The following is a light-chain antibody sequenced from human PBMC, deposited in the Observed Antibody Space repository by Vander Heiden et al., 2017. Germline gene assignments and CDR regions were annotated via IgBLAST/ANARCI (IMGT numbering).Light chain of an antibody. CDR1: SSDVGSYNH. Sequence: QSALTQPPSVSGSPGQSVTISCTGTSSDVGSYNHISWYQQPPGTAPKLIIYGVNNRPSGVPDRFSESKSGNTASLTISGLQAEDEADYYCTSFSSSGTYVFGTGTEVTV. V-gene: IGLV2-18*02. CDR2: GVN. J-gene: IGLJ1*01. CDR3: TSFSSSGTYV.